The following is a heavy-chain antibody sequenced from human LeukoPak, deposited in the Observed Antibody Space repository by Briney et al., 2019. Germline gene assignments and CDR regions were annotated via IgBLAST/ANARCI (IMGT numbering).Heavy chain of an antibody. Sequence: SVKVSCKASGGTFSSYAISWVRQAPGQGLEWMGGIIPIFGTANNAQKFQGRVTITADESTSTAYMELSSLRSEDTAVYYCARAHDVYYYDSSGYPDYWGQGTLVTVSS. J-gene: IGHJ4*02. V-gene: IGHV1-69*13. CDR2: IIPIFGTA. D-gene: IGHD3-22*01. CDR1: GGTFSSYA. CDR3: ARAHDVYYYDSSGYPDY.